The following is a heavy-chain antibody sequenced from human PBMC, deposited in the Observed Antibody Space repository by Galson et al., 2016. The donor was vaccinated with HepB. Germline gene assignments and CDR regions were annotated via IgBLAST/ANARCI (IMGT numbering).Heavy chain of an antibody. V-gene: IGHV4-59*01. J-gene: IGHJ4*02. CDR3: ARQNGDYFDY. CDR1: GGSISTYY. D-gene: IGHD4-17*01. Sequence: SETLSLTCTVSGGSISTYYWSWIRQPPGKGLEWIGYVYYSDITNYNPSLKGRVTISLDASKNQFSLKLKSVSDADTAVFYCARQNGDYFDYWGQGTRVTVSS. CDR2: VYYSDIT.